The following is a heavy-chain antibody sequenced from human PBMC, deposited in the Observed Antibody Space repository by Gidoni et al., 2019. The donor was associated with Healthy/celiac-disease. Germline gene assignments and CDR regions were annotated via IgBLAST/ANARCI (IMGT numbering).Heavy chain of an antibody. Sequence: EVQLVESGGGLVQPGGSLRLSCAASGFTFSSYWMHWVRQAPGKGLVWVSRINSDGSSTSYADSVKGRFTISRDNAKNTLYLQMNSLRAEDTAVYYCARDLLDDYGDEYYGMDVWGQGTTVTVSS. CDR1: GFTFSSYW. J-gene: IGHJ6*02. CDR2: INSDGSST. D-gene: IGHD4-17*01. V-gene: IGHV3-74*01. CDR3: ARDLLDDYGDEYYGMDV.